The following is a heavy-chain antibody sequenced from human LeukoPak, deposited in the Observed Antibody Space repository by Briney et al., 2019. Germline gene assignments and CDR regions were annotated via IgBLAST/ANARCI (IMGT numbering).Heavy chain of an antibody. CDR2: ITDSGSTN. J-gene: IGHJ4*02. CDR3: ARETSYGDYTYLDY. D-gene: IGHD4-17*01. CDR1: GFSFSDFC. V-gene: IGHV3-11*01. Sequence: GGSLRLSCAASGFSFSDFCMNWIRQAPGKGLEWVSYITDSGSTNYYADSVKGRFTISRDNAKNSLYLQMNSLRAEDTAVYYCARETSYGDYTYLDYWGQGTLVTVSS.